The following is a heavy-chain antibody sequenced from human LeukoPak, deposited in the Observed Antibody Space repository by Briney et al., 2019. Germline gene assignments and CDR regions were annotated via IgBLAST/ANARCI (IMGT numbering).Heavy chain of an antibody. Sequence: PGRSLRLSCAASGFTFDDYAMHWVRQAPGKGLKWVSGISWNSGSIGYADSVKGRFTISRDNAKNSLYLQMNSLRAEDTALYYCAKDMTYILTGYYGHYGMDVWGQGTTVTVSS. CDR2: ISWNSGSI. D-gene: IGHD3-9*01. V-gene: IGHV3-9*01. CDR3: AKDMTYILTGYYGHYGMDV. CDR1: GFTFDDYA. J-gene: IGHJ6*02.